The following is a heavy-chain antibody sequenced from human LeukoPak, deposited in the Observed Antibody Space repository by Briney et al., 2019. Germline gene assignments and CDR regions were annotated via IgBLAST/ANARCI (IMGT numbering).Heavy chain of an antibody. Sequence: ASVKVSCKASGYTFTGYYMHWVRQAPGQGLEWMGWINPNSGGTNYAQKFQGRVTMTGDTSISTAYMELSRLRSDDTAVYYCARRGTVVTTQLYYYYMDVWGKGTTVTVSS. CDR1: GYTFTGYY. CDR3: ARRGTVVTTQLYYYYMDV. J-gene: IGHJ6*03. V-gene: IGHV1-2*02. D-gene: IGHD4-23*01. CDR2: INPNSGGT.